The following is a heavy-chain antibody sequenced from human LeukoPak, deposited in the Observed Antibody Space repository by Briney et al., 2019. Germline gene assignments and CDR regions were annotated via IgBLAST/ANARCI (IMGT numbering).Heavy chain of an antibody. J-gene: IGHJ4*02. CDR1: GGTFSSYA. V-gene: IGHV1-69*05. D-gene: IGHD3-22*01. CDR3: ARTYYYDSSGYYPFDY. Sequence: GASVKVSCKASGGTFSSYAISWVRQAPGQGLEWMGGIIPIFGTANYAQKFQGRVTITTDESTSTAYMELSSLRSEGTAVYYCARTYYYDSSGYYPFDYWGQGTLVTVSS. CDR2: IIPIFGTA.